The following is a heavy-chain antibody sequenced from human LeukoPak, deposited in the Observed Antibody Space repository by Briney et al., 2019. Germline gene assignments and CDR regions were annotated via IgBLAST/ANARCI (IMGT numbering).Heavy chain of an antibody. CDR1: GFSLSAPQVA. Sequence: SGPTLANPTQTLTLTCTFSGFSLSAPQVAVGWIRQPPEKALEFLALTYWGDDKRFSSSLRSRLTITSDASKNQVVLTVANLDPVDTATYYCAHKPAQKNYFDPWGQGTLVTVSS. V-gene: IGHV2-5*02. D-gene: IGHD1-7*01. J-gene: IGHJ5*02. CDR2: TYWGDDK. CDR3: AHKPAQKNYFDP.